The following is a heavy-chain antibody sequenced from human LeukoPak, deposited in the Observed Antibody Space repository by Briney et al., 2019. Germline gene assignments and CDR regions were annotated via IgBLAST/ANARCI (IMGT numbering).Heavy chain of an antibody. D-gene: IGHD2-2*01. CDR3: ARVSGYCSTSSCRGIEI. CDR2: IHYTGST. CDR1: GGSISGYY. Sequence: SETLSLTCTVSGGSISGYYWSWIRQPPGKGLEWIGYIHYTGSTNYNPSLKGRPAISVDTSKNQFSLKLTSVTAADTAVYYCARVSGYCSTSSCRGIEIRGQGTLVTVS. J-gene: IGHJ4*02. V-gene: IGHV4-59*01.